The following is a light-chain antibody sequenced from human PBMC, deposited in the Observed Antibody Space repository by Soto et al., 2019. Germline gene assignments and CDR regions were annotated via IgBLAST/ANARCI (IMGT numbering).Light chain of an antibody. V-gene: IGKV4-1*01. Sequence: DIVMTQSPESLAVSLGERATINCKSSQSVLYSSNNKNYLAWYQQKPGQPPKLLIYWASTRESGVPDRFSGSRSGTDFTLTISSLQAEDVAVYYCQQYYSTPPAFGPGTKVDI. J-gene: IGKJ3*01. CDR1: QSVLYSSNNKNY. CDR3: QQYYSTPPA. CDR2: WAS.